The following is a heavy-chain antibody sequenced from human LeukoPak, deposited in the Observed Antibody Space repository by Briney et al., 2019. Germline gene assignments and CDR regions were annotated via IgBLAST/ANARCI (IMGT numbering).Heavy chain of an antibody. D-gene: IGHD3-3*01. CDR1: GFTVSSNY. J-gene: IGHJ4*02. CDR3: ARGVPYDSWSGPHYSDY. CDR2: IFTGGTT. V-gene: IGHV3-53*01. Sequence: HAGGSLRLSCAASGFTVSSNYVSWVRQVPGKGLELVSVIFTGGTTYYADSVRDRFTISRDNSKNTLFLQMNSLRAEDTAMYYCARGVPYDSWSGPHYSDYWGQGTLVTVSS.